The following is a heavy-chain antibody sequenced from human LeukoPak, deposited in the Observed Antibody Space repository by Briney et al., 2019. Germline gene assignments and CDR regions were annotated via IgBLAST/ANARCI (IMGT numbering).Heavy chain of an antibody. CDR1: GCTFTSYY. Sequence: GASVKVSCKASGCTFTSYYMHWVRQAPGQGLEWMGIINPSGGSTSYAQKFQGRVTMTRDTSTSTVYMELSSLRSEDTAVYYCARLLGYSSSWYHDYYYGMDVWGQGTTVTVSS. D-gene: IGHD6-13*01. V-gene: IGHV1-46*01. CDR3: ARLLGYSSSWYHDYYYGMDV. J-gene: IGHJ6*02. CDR2: INPSGGST.